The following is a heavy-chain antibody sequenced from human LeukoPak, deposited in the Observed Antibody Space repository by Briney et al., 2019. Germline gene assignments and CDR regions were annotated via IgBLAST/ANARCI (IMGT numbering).Heavy chain of an antibody. CDR1: GGSISSSSYY. CDR3: ARGGWKTYSSSSWDYFDY. J-gene: IGHJ4*02. D-gene: IGHD6-6*01. CDR2: IYYSGST. V-gene: IGHV4-39*07. Sequence: PSETLSLTCTVSGGSISSSSYYWGWIRQPPGTGLEWIGSIYYSGSTYYNPSLKSRVTISVDTSKNQFSLKLSSVTAADTAVYYCARGGWKTYSSSSWDYFDYWGQGTLVTVSS.